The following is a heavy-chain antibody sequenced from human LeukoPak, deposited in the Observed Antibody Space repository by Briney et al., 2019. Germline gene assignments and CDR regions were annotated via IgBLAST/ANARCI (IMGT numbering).Heavy chain of an antibody. Sequence: GGSLRLSCAASGFTFSNAWMNWVRQAPGKGLEWVGGIKSKSDGGTADYAAPVKGRFTISRDDSKTTLYLQMNDLKTEDTAVYYCTTVMITFGGVIPNYWGQGTLVTVSS. CDR2: IKSKSDGGTA. CDR1: GFTFSNAW. V-gene: IGHV3-15*01. CDR3: TTVMITFGGVIPNY. D-gene: IGHD3-16*02. J-gene: IGHJ4*02.